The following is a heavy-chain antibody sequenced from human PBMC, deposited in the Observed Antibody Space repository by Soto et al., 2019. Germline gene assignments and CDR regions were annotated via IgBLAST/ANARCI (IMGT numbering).Heavy chain of an antibody. CDR2: ITNTGGAT. J-gene: IGHJ5*02. D-gene: IGHD3-3*02. V-gene: IGHV3-23*01. Sequence: GGSLRLSCAASGFNFGNFGMSWVRQAPGKGLQWVSSITNTGGATYHTDSVKGRFIVSRDNSKNVMFLLMRGLGVDDTALYFCARNPRSDIFGVLTIVENCLDPWGRGSLVTVSS. CDR1: GFNFGNFG. CDR3: ARNPRSDIFGVLTIVENCLDP.